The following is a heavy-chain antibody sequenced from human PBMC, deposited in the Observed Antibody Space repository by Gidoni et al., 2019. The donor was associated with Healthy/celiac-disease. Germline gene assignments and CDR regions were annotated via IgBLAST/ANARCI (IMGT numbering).Heavy chain of an antibody. D-gene: IGHD3-22*01. CDR1: GFTFSDSY. CDR3: AREHDSSGYGPDNYYYYYGMDV. Sequence: QVQLVESGGGLVKPGGSLRLSCAASGFTFSDSYMSWIRQAPGKGLEWVSYISSSGSTIYYADSVKGRFTISRDNAKNSLYLQMNSLRAEDTAVYYCAREHDSSGYGPDNYYYYYGMDVWGQGTTVTVSS. V-gene: IGHV3-11*01. CDR2: ISSSGSTI. J-gene: IGHJ6*02.